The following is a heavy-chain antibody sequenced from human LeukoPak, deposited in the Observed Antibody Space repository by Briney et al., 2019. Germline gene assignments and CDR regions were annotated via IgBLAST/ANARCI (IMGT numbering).Heavy chain of an antibody. CDR3: ARFAVPAAIGGDY. D-gene: IGHD2-2*02. CDR2: ISSSGSTM. CDR1: GFTFSSYE. J-gene: IGHJ4*02. Sequence: GGSLRLSCAASGFTFSSYEMNWVRQAPGKGLEWVSYISSSGSTMYYADSVKGRFTISRDNAKNSLYLQMNSLRAEDTAVYYCARFAVPAAIGGDYWGQGTLVTVSS. V-gene: IGHV3-48*03.